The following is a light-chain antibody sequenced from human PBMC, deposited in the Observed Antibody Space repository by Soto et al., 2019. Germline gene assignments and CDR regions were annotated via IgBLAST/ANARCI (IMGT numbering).Light chain of an antibody. J-gene: IGKJ1*01. CDR3: LQTYTTLTWT. Sequence: AIQMTQSPSSLSASVGDRVTISCRASQGIRSDLGWYQQKPGKAPKLLIYPASNLQSGVSSRFSGSGSGTEFTLTISSLQPEDFATYYCLQTYTTLTWTFGQGTKVDIK. V-gene: IGKV1-6*01. CDR1: QGIRSD. CDR2: PAS.